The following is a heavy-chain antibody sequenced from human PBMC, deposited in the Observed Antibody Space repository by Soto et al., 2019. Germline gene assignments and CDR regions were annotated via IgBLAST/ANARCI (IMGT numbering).Heavy chain of an antibody. D-gene: IGHD3-9*01. J-gene: IGHJ4*02. CDR3: AREDILGVRSFDY. V-gene: IGHV3-48*02. CDR1: GFTFSGYS. Sequence: LRLSCAASGFTFSGYSVNWVRQAPGKGLEWVSYISSGSKTIYYAESVKGRFTVSRDNARSPQYLQMNSLRDEDTAVYYCAREDILGVRSFDYWGQGTLVTVSS. CDR2: ISSGSKTI.